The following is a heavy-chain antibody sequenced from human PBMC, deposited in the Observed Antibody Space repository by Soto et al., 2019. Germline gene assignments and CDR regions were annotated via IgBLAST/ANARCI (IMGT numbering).Heavy chain of an antibody. CDR2: ISFDGSTK. J-gene: IGHJ4*02. D-gene: IGHD1-26*01. V-gene: IGHV3-30*18. CDR3: AKNSFSGSKRILDC. CDR1: GFRDGFPFSEYD. Sequence: QVQLVESGGGVVQPGRSLRLSCAASGFRDGFPFSEYDMHWVRQAPGKGLEWVALISFDGSTKNYVDSVEGRFTISRDNSRDTLFLQMDSLRTEDTAVYYCAKNSFSGSKRILDCWCQGILVTVSS.